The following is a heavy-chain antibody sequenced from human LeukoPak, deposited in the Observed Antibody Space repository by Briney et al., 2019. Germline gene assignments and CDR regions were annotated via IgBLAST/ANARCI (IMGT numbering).Heavy chain of an antibody. CDR3: ARGPGIAVAGVFDY. J-gene: IGHJ4*02. CDR1: GYTFTSYV. Sequence: ASVNVSFKASGYTFTSYVINWVRQAPGQGLEWLGWISGYTSHTNYVQKLQGRVTMTTDTSTNTSYMELRSLRSDDTAVYYCARGPGIAVAGVFDYWGQGSLITVSS. D-gene: IGHD6-19*01. CDR2: ISGYTSHT. V-gene: IGHV1-18*04.